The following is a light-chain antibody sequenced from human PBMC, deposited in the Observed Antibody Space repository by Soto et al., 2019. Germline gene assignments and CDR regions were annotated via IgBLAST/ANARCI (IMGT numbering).Light chain of an antibody. J-gene: IGKJ5*01. V-gene: IGKV1D-13*01. CDR3: QHYLNYPIT. Sequence: AIQLTQSPSSLSASMGDRVTIACRSSQGIMNYLAWYQQKPGAAPKVPMSGASDLHGGVPSRFSGSGSRTDFTLTISLLQSEDFATYYCQHYLNYPITFGQGTRLEIK. CDR2: GAS. CDR1: QGIMNY.